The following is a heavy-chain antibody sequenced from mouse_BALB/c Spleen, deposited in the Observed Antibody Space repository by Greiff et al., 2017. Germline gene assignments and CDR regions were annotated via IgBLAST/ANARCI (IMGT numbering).Heavy chain of an antibody. CDR1: GYSITSDYA. Sequence: EVKLMESGPGLVKPSQSLSLTCTVTGYSITSDYAWNWIRQFPGNKLEWMGYISYSGSTSYNPSLKSRISITRDTSKNQFFLQLNSVTTEDTATYYCARSVYYYGSSYWYFDVWGAGTTVTVSS. CDR2: ISYSGST. D-gene: IGHD1-1*01. CDR3: ARSVYYYGSSYWYFDV. J-gene: IGHJ1*01. V-gene: IGHV3-2*02.